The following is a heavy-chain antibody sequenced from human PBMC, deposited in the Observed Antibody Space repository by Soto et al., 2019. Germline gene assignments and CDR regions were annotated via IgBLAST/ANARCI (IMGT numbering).Heavy chain of an antibody. J-gene: IGHJ6*03. CDR1: SGSISSSNW. CDR3: ARVVLLWFGELLSYYYMDV. CDR2: IYHSGST. Sequence: QVQLQESGPGLVKPSGTLSLTCAVSSGSISSSNWWSWVRQPPGKGLEWIGEIYHSGSTNYNPSLKSRVTILVDKSKNQFSLKLSSVTAADTAVYYCARVVLLWFGELLSYYYMDVWGKGTTVTVSS. D-gene: IGHD3-10*01. V-gene: IGHV4-4*02.